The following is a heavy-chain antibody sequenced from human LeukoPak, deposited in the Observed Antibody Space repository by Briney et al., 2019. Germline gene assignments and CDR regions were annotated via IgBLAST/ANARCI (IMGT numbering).Heavy chain of an antibody. V-gene: IGHV3-21*06. J-gene: IGHJ4*02. CDR3: AREVFWSGYFANLHFDY. CDR2: ISSSSSYI. D-gene: IGHD3-3*01. Sequence: GGSLRLSCAASGFTFSSYSMNWVRQAPGKGLEWVSSISSSSSYIYYADSVKGRFTISRDNAKNSPFLQMNSLRAEDTAVYYCAREVFWSGYFANLHFDYWGRGTLVTVSS. CDR1: GFTFSSYS.